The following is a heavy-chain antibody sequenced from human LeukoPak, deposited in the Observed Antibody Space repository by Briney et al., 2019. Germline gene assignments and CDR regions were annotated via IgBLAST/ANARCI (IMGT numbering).Heavy chain of an antibody. CDR3: ARPGIAARPGLDAFDI. CDR1: GGSFSGYY. V-gene: IGHV4-34*01. Sequence: SETLSLTCAVYGGSFSGYYWSWIRQPPGKGLEWIGEINHSGSTYYNPSLKSRVTISVDTSKNQFSLKLSSVTAADTAVYYCARPGIAARPGLDAFDIWGQGTMVTVSS. J-gene: IGHJ3*02. CDR2: INHSGST. D-gene: IGHD6-6*01.